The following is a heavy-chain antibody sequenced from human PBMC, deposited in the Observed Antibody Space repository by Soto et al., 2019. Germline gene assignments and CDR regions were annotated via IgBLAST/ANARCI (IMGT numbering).Heavy chain of an antibody. J-gene: IGHJ3*02. Sequence: ASVKVSCKASGYIFTGYYIQWVRQAPGQGLEWMGWINTKTGGTKYAQKFQGRATMTRDTSINTAYMEVSRLRSDDTAVYYCATDKVAFDMWGQGTMVTVSS. CDR3: ATDKVAFDM. V-gene: IGHV1-2*02. CDR2: INTKTGGT. CDR1: GYIFTGYY. D-gene: IGHD3-9*01.